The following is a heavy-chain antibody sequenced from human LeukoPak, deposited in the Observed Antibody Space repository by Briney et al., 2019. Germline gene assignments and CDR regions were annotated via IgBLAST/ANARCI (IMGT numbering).Heavy chain of an antibody. CDR2: INPNSGGT. Sequence: ASVKVSCKASGYTFTGYYMHWVRQAPGQGLEWMGWINPNSGGTNYAQKFQGRVTMTRDTSISTAYMELSRLRSDETAVYYCARGSYGYKGNYFDYWGQGTLVTVSS. CDR1: GYTFTGYY. J-gene: IGHJ4*02. V-gene: IGHV1-2*02. D-gene: IGHD5-18*01. CDR3: ARGSYGYKGNYFDY.